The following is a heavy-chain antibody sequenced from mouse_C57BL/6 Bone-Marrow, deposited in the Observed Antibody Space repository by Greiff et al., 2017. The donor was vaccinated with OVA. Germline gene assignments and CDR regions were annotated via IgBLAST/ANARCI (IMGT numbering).Heavy chain of an antibody. V-gene: IGHV14-2*01. D-gene: IGHD1-1*01. Sequence: VQLQQSGAELVKPGASVKLSCTASGFNIKDYYMHWVKQRPEQGLEWIGRVDPEDGETKYAPKFQGKATITADTSSNTAYLQLSSLTSEDAAVYYCARSGFSTTPHWYFDVWGTGTTVTVSS. J-gene: IGHJ1*03. CDR3: ARSGFSTTPHWYFDV. CDR2: VDPEDGET. CDR1: GFNIKDYY.